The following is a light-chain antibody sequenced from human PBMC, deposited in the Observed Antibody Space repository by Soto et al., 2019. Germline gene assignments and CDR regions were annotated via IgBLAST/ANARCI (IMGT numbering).Light chain of an antibody. CDR3: QQLKSYPIT. J-gene: IGKJ5*01. CDR2: AAS. V-gene: IGKV1-9*01. Sequence: QLTQSPSSLSASLGDRVTITCQASQSISSYLNWYQQKPGRETKLLIYAASTLQSGVPSRVSGSRSGTEFTLTISSLQTEDFATYYCQQLKSYPITFGQGTRLEIK. CDR1: QSISSY.